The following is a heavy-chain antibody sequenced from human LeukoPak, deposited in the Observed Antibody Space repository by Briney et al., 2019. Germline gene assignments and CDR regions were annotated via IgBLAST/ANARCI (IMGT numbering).Heavy chain of an antibody. CDR2: IYSGGST. CDR3: ARGDSSSWFKYYGMDV. D-gene: IGHD6-13*01. V-gene: IGHV3-53*04. J-gene: IGHJ6*02. Sequence: GGSLRLSCAASGFTFSSYWMSWVRQAPGKGLEWVSVIYSGGSTYYADSVKGRFTISRHNSKNTLYLQMNSLRAEDTAVYYCARGDSSSWFKYYGMDVWGQGTTVTVSS. CDR1: GFTFSSYW.